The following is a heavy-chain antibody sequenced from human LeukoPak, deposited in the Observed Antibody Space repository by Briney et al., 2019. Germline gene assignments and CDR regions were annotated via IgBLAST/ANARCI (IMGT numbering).Heavy chain of an antibody. Sequence: GGSLRLSCAASGFTFSSYAMSWVRQAPGKGLEWVSTVSGGGDSTYYADSVKGRFTISRDNSKNTLYVQMNSLRAEDTAVYYCAKGGLRRGGSESVVVTAIDDYWGQGTLVTVSS. CDR2: VSGGGDST. D-gene: IGHD2-21*02. V-gene: IGHV3-23*01. CDR3: AKGGLRRGGSESVVVTAIDDY. J-gene: IGHJ4*02. CDR1: GFTFSSYA.